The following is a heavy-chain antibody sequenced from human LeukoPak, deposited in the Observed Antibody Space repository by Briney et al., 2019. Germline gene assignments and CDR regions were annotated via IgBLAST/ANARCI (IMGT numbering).Heavy chain of an antibody. CDR3: AKGLSAAGDYYFDY. J-gene: IGHJ4*02. CDR1: GFTFSSYA. CDR2: ISGSGGST. V-gene: IGHV3-23*01. Sequence: GGSLRLSCAASGFTFSSYAVSWVRQAPGKGLEWVSTISGSGGSTYYADSVKGRFTISRDNSKNTVYLQMKSLRVEATAVYYCAKGLSAAGDYYFDYWGQGALVTVSS. D-gene: IGHD2-21*01.